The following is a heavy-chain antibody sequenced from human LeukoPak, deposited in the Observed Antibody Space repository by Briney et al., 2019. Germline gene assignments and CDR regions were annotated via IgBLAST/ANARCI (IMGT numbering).Heavy chain of an antibody. CDR2: IRSKTNSYAT. V-gene: IGHV3-73*01. Sequence: QPGGSLKLSCAASGFTFSGSAMHWVRQTSGKGLEWVGRIRSKTNSYATAYAASVKGRLTISRDDSKNTAYLQMNSLKTEDTAVYYCTRRSWDSRSDYWGQGTLVTVSS. J-gene: IGHJ4*02. CDR1: GFTFSGSA. CDR3: TRRSWDSRSDY. D-gene: IGHD6-6*01.